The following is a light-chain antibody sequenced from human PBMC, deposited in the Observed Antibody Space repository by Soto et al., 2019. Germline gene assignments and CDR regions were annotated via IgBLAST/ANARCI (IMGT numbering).Light chain of an antibody. Sequence: ENVLTQSPGTLSLSPGERATLSCRASQSVSSSFLAWYQQKPGQAPRLLIYGASSRATGIPDRFSGSGSGADFTLTISRLDPADFAFYYCQQYGTSPWTFGQGTQVDIK. V-gene: IGKV3-20*01. CDR3: QQYGTSPWT. CDR2: GAS. J-gene: IGKJ1*01. CDR1: QSVSSSF.